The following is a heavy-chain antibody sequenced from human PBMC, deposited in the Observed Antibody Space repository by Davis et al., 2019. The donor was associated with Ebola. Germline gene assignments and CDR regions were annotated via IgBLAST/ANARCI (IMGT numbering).Heavy chain of an antibody. Sequence: MPGGSLRLSCTVSGGSISSHYWSWIRQSPEKGLEWIGYVYFSGSTNYNPSLKSRVTISVDSSKKQLSLNLRSVTAADTAVYYCAKGWDSSGWQNWGPGILVTVSS. CDR3: AKGWDSSGWQN. V-gene: IGHV4-59*11. J-gene: IGHJ4*02. CDR2: VYFSGST. CDR1: GGSISSHY. D-gene: IGHD6-19*01.